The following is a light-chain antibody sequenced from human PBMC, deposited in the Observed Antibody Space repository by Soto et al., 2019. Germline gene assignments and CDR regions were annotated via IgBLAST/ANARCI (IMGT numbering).Light chain of an antibody. CDR2: RAD. Sequence: QSVLTQSPSAYGTSGQRVTISCSGSSANIGSNYVYWYQQFPGTAPRLLIYRADQRPSGVPDRFSGSKSGTSASLAISGLRSEDEAAYYCAAWDDTVNGLVFGGGTKLTVL. CDR1: SANIGSNY. J-gene: IGLJ2*01. V-gene: IGLV1-47*01. CDR3: AAWDDTVNGLV.